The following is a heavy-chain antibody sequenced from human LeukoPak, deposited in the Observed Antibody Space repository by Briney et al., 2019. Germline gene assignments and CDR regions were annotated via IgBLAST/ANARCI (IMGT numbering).Heavy chain of an antibody. J-gene: IGHJ4*02. CDR3: VSDSSSWYGDGGGL. Sequence: GGSLRLSCAASGFTFSSYSMNWVRQAPGKGLEWVSYISSSSSTIYYADSVKGRFTISRDNAKNSLYLQMNSLRAEDTAVYYCVSDSSSWYGDGGGLWGEGTLVTVSS. D-gene: IGHD6-13*01. CDR1: GFTFSSYS. V-gene: IGHV3-48*01. CDR2: ISSSSSTI.